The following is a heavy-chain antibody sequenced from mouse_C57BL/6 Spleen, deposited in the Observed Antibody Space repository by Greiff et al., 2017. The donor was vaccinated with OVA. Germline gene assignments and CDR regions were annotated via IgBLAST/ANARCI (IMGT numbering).Heavy chain of an antibody. D-gene: IGHD1-1*01. V-gene: IGHV5-4*01. J-gene: IGHJ2*01. Sequence: EVKLQESGGGLVKPGGSLKLSCAASGFTFSSYAMSWVRQTPEKRLEWVATISDGGSYTYYPDNVKGRFTISRDNAKNNLYLQMSHLKSEDTAMYYCARDRDGSVDYWGQGTTLTVSS. CDR3: ARDRDGSVDY. CDR1: GFTFSSYA. CDR2: ISDGGSYT.